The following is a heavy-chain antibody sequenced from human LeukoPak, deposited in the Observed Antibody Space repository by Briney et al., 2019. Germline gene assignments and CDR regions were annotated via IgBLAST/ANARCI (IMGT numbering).Heavy chain of an antibody. CDR3: ARHSPAMVDYYYYYYMDV. CDR2: IYYSGST. CDR1: GDSISSSSYC. J-gene: IGHJ6*03. V-gene: IGHV4-39*01. D-gene: IGHD5-18*01. Sequence: SETLSLTCTVSGDSISSSSYCWGWIRQPPGKGLEWIGTIYYSGSTYYNPSLKSRVTISVDTSKNHFSLKLSSVTAADTAVYYCARHSPAMVDYYYYYYMDVWGKGTTVTISS.